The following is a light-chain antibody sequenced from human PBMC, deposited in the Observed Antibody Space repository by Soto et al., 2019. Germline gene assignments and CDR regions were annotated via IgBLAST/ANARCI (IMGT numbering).Light chain of an antibody. Sequence: QSALTQPASVSGSPGQSITISGTGTSSDVGAYNYVSWYQQYPGKAPKLMIYEVKNRPSGVSNRFSGSRSGSTASLTISGLQAEDEADYYCSLYTTNGTGGYVFGTGTKLTVL. CDR2: EVK. J-gene: IGLJ1*01. V-gene: IGLV2-14*01. CDR1: SSDVGAYNY. CDR3: SLYTTNGTGGYV.